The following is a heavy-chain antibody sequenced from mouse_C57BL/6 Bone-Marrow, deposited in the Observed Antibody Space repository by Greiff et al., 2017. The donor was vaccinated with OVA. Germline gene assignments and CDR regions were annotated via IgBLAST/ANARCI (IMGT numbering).Heavy chain of an antibody. D-gene: IGHD3-3*01. CDR1: GFSFNTYA. V-gene: IGHV10-1*01. J-gene: IGHJ2*01. Sequence: EVQLVESGGGLVQPKGSLKLSCAASGFSFNTYAMNWVRQAPGKGLEWVARIRSKSNNYATYYADSVKDRFTISRDDSESMLYLQMNNLKTEDTAMYYCVRHEGTGGYFDYWGQGTTLTVSS. CDR3: VRHEGTGGYFDY. CDR2: IRSKSNNYAT.